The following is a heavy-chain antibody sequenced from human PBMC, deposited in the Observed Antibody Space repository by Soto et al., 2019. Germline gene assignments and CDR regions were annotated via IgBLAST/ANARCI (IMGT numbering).Heavy chain of an antibody. CDR1: GFTFSSYN. Sequence: SGGGLVQPGGSLRLSCVVSGFTFSSYNMNWVRRAPGKGLEWVSYISSSGSAIYADSVKGRFTISRDNAKNSLYLQMNSLRAEDTAVYYCARETTTITIADYWGQGTLVTVSS. CDR2: ISSSGSAI. D-gene: IGHD3-9*01. CDR3: ARETTTITIADY. J-gene: IGHJ4*02. V-gene: IGHV3-48*01.